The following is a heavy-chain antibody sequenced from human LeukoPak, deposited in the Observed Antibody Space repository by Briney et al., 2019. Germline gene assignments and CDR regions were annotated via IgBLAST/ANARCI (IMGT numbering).Heavy chain of an antibody. CDR2: IYYSGNT. J-gene: IGHJ4*02. Sequence: SETLSLTCAVSGGSISSGGYSWSWVRQPPGKGLEWIGYIYYSGNTYYNPSLRSRVTISVDTSKNKFSLKLSSVTAADTAVYYCARSPGHYYDSSGYLHWGQGTLVTVSS. V-gene: IGHV4-30-4*07. CDR1: GGSISSGGYS. CDR3: ARSPGHYYDSSGYLH. D-gene: IGHD3-22*01.